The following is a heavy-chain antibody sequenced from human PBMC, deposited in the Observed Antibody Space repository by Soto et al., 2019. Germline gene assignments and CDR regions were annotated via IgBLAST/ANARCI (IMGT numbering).Heavy chain of an antibody. CDR2: ITWDGYSI. CDR1: GFIFDDHV. CDR3: ARSWSVSTSRRVDV. D-gene: IGHD3-3*01. V-gene: IGHV3-9*01. Sequence: DVNLLQSGGGSAQPGGSLRLSCATSGFIFDDHVMHWVRQVPGKGLEWVGHITWDGYSIGYGGSVRGRFTISRDNAKNTLYLQMNSLRPEDTALYYCARSWSVSTSRRVDVWGQGTTVTVSS. J-gene: IGHJ6*02.